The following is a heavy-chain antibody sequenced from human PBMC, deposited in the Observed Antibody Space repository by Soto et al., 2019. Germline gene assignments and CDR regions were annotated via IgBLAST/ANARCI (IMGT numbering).Heavy chain of an antibody. CDR2: ISYDGNNK. D-gene: IGHD6-6*01. Sequence: GGSLRLSCAASGFTFNNYGMHWVRQAPGKGLEWMAVISYDGNNKYYADSVKGRFTISRDNSKNTLYLQMNSLRTDDTAVYYCAKDASIAARLCDYWGQGTLVTVSS. V-gene: IGHV3-30*18. J-gene: IGHJ4*02. CDR1: GFTFNNYG. CDR3: AKDASIAARLCDY.